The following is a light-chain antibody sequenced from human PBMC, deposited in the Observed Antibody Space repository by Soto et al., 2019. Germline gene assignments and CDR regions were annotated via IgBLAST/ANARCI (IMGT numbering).Light chain of an antibody. J-gene: IGLJ2*01. CDR2: DVT. CDR3: SSYAGSNIVV. V-gene: IGLV2-8*01. Sequence: QSALTQPPSASGSPGQSLTISCTGTSSDVGGYNFVSWYQQHLGKGPKLIIYDVTKRPSGVPDRFSGSKSVNTASLIVSGLQAEDEADYYCSSYAGSNIVVFGGGTKLSVL. CDR1: SSDVGGYNF.